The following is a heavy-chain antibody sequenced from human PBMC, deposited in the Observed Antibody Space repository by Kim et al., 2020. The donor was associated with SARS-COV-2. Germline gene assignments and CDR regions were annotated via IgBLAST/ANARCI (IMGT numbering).Heavy chain of an antibody. CDR3: AKDIGSPGKGGWGAFDI. CDR2: ISWNSGSI. D-gene: IGHD3-16*01. Sequence: GGSLRLSCAASGFTFGDYAMHWVRQAPGKGLEWVSGISWNSGSIGYADSVKGRFTISRDNAKNSLYLQMNSLRAEDTALYYCAKDIGSPGKGGWGAFDIWGQGTMVTVSS. CDR1: GFTFGDYA. V-gene: IGHV3-9*01. J-gene: IGHJ3*02.